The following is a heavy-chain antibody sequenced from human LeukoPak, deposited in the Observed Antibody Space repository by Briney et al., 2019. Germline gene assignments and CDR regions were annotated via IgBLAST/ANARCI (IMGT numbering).Heavy chain of an antibody. CDR1: GGSISSGSYY. D-gene: IGHD2-21*02. Sequence: SETLSLTCTVSGGSISSGSYYWSWLRQPAGKGLEWIGRIYTSGSTNYNPSLKSRVTISVDTSKNQFSLKLSSVTAADTAAYYCARAASVTAIYFDYWGQGTLVTVSS. CDR2: IYTSGST. J-gene: IGHJ4*02. CDR3: ARAASVTAIYFDY. V-gene: IGHV4-61*02.